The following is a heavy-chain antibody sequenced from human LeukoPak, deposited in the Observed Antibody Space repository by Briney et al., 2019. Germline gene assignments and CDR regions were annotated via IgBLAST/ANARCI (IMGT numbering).Heavy chain of an antibody. CDR3: ARIPMVRGAHGMDV. D-gene: IGHD3-10*01. V-gene: IGHV2-70*11. Sequence: SGPALVKPTQTLTLTCTFSGFSLSSSGMSVSWMRQSPGKALEWPARIDWDDDKYYSTSLKTRLTISKDTSKNQVVLTMTNMDPVDTATYYCARIPMVRGAHGMDVWGQGTTVTVSS. CDR1: GFSLSSSGMS. J-gene: IGHJ6*02. CDR2: IDWDDDK.